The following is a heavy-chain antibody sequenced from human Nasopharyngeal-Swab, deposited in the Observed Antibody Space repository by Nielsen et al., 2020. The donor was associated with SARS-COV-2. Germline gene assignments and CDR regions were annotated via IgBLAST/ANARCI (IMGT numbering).Heavy chain of an antibody. D-gene: IGHD1-1*01. Sequence: ASVKVSCKASGYTFTSYSISWVRQAPGQGLEWMGWISAYNGNTNYAQKLQGRVTMTTDTSTSTAYMELRSLRSDDTAVYYCARGPTEGTNWNDYYYYGMDVWGQGTTVTVSS. CDR2: ISAYNGNT. CDR1: GYTFTSYS. CDR3: ARGPTEGTNWNDYYYYGMDV. J-gene: IGHJ6*02. V-gene: IGHV1-18*01.